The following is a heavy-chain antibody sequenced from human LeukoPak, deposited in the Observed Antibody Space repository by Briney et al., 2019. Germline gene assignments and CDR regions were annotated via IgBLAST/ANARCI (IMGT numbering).Heavy chain of an antibody. V-gene: IGHV3-11*01. D-gene: IGHD3-10*01. Sequence: GGSLRLSCAASGFTFSDYYMSWIRQAPGKGLEWVSYISSSGSTIYYADSVKGRFTIFRDNAKNSLYLQMNSLRAEDTAVYYCARTITMVRGVCPPDYWGQGTLVTVSS. CDR1: GFTFSDYY. CDR3: ARTITMVRGVCPPDY. CDR2: ISSSGSTI. J-gene: IGHJ4*02.